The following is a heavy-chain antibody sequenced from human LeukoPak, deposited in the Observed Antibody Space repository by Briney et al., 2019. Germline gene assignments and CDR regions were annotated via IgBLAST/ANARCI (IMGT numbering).Heavy chain of an antibody. CDR3: TTNDAFDI. V-gene: IGHV3-15*01. Sequence: PGGSLRLSCAASGFTFSNAWMNWVRQAPGKGLEWVGRIKNKIASGTTDYAAPVKGRSTISRDDSKNTLFLQMNSLKTEDTAMYYCTTNDAFDIWGQGTMVTVSS. CDR2: IKNKIASGTT. J-gene: IGHJ3*02. CDR1: GFTFSNAW.